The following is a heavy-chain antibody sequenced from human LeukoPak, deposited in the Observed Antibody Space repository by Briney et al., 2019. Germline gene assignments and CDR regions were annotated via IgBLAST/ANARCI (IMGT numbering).Heavy chain of an antibody. J-gene: IGHJ4*02. CDR2: INPNGGGT. Sequence: ASVKVSCKASGYIFTGYYMHWVRQAPGQGLEWMGWINPNGGGTNSAQKFQGRVTMTRDTSISTAYMELSRPAYDDTAVYYCARRSYSGSYHFDYWGQGTLVTVSS. D-gene: IGHD1-26*01. CDR3: ARRSYSGSYHFDY. CDR1: GYIFTGYY. V-gene: IGHV1-2*02.